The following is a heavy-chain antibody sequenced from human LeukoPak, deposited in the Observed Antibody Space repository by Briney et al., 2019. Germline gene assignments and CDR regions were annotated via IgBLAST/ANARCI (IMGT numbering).Heavy chain of an antibody. CDR3: ARDGLRYFDWSRDPYYYYYMDV. Sequence: ASVKVSCKASGYTFTSYDINWVRQATGQGLEWMGWMNPNSGNTGYAQKFQGRVTMTRNTSISTAYMELSSLRSDDTAVYYCARDGLRYFDWSRDPYYYYYMDVWGKGTTVTISS. J-gene: IGHJ6*03. CDR1: GYTFTSYD. CDR2: MNPNSGNT. V-gene: IGHV1-8*01. D-gene: IGHD3-9*01.